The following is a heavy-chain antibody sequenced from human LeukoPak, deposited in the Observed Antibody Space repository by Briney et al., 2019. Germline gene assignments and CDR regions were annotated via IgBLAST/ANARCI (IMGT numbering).Heavy chain of an antibody. J-gene: IGHJ5*02. Sequence: PAETLSLTCAVYGFSFSGYYWSWVRQPPGKGLEWIGEINHSGSTNYNPSLKSRVTISVDTSKNQFSLKLSSVTAADTAVYYCARGLRYYGSGSGNWFDPWGQGTLVTVSS. CDR3: ARGLRYYGSGSGNWFDP. D-gene: IGHD3-10*01. CDR2: INHSGST. CDR1: GFSFSGYY. V-gene: IGHV4-34*01.